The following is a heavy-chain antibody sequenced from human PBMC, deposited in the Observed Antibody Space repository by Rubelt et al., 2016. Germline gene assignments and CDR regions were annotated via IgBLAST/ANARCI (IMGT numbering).Heavy chain of an antibody. CDR1: GDTLSVFS. J-gene: IGHJ3*02. Sequence: QVQLVQSGAVLKKPGASVKVSCKVSGDTLSVFSIHWVRQAPGKGLEWRGGFDGEDGETVYAQNFQGRLSMTEDTSTDTAYMELSRLTSADTAVYYCSTADSSSWYDATDTWGQGTMVTVSS. CDR2: FDGEDGET. V-gene: IGHV1-24*01. CDR3: STADSSSWYDATDT. D-gene: IGHD6-13*01.